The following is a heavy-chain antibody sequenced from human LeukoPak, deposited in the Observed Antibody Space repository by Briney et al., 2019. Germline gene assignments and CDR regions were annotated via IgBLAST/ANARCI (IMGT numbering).Heavy chain of an antibody. Sequence: GGSLRLSCAASGFTLSTYGMHWVRQAPGKGLEGVSVIWYDASDTYHADSVKARFTISRDNSKNTLYLQMDSLRVEDTAVYYCARDRGYSFDYWGQGTLVTVSS. CDR1: GFTLSTYG. CDR3: ARDRGYSFDY. V-gene: IGHV3-33*01. CDR2: IWYDASDT. J-gene: IGHJ4*02. D-gene: IGHD5-18*01.